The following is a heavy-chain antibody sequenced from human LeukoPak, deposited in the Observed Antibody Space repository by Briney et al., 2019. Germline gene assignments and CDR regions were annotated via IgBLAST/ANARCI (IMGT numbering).Heavy chain of an antibody. J-gene: IGHJ5*02. Sequence: GSLRLSCAASGFTFSDAKMSWVRQAPGRGLEWIGRIKTKTDGGTTDYAAPVKGRFTISRDDSQRTVYLQMASLKTEDTAVYYCSTGCGNYIVPWGQGTLVTVSS. CDR1: GFTFSDAK. D-gene: IGHD3-22*01. CDR3: STGCGNYIVP. CDR2: IKTKTDGGTT. V-gene: IGHV3-15*01.